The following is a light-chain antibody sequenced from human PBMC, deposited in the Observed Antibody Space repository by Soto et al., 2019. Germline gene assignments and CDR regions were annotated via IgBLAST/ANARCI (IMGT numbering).Light chain of an antibody. CDR1: QSVYNN. J-gene: IGKJ5*01. Sequence: EIEITQSPATLSVSQGETATLSCRASQSVYNNLAWYQQKPGQAPRLLIYGASSRATGIPDRFSGSGSGTDFTLTISRLEPEDFAVYYCQQYSSSPSITFGQGTRL. CDR2: GAS. CDR3: QQYSSSPSIT. V-gene: IGKV3-20*01.